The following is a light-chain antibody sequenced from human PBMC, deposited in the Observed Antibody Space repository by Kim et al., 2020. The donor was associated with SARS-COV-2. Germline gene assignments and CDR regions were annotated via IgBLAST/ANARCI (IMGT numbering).Light chain of an antibody. CDR1: QSVSSSY. V-gene: IGKV3-20*01. CDR2: GAS. Sequence: SPGERATRSCRASQSVSSSYLAWYQQKPGQAPRLLIYGASSRATGIPDRFSGSGSGTDFTLTISRLEPEDFAVYYCQQYGSSPGTFGGGTKVDIK. J-gene: IGKJ4*01. CDR3: QQYGSSPGT.